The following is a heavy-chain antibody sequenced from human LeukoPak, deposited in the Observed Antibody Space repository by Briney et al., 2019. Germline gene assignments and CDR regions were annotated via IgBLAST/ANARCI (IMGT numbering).Heavy chain of an antibody. D-gene: IGHD6-13*01. CDR2: ISSSVSTI. CDR1: GFTFSDYY. Sequence: KPGGSLRLSCAASGFTFSDYYMSWIRQGPGKGLEWVSYISSSVSTIYYADSVKGRFTISRDNAKNSLYLQMNSLRAEDTAVYYCARQPSSSWASEGPEAERLGWVFDYWGQGTLVTVSS. V-gene: IGHV3-11*01. CDR3: ARQPSSSWASEGPEAERLGWVFDY. J-gene: IGHJ4*02.